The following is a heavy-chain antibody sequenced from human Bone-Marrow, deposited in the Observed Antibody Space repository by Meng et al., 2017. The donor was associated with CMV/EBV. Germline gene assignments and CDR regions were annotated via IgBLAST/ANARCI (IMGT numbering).Heavy chain of an antibody. CDR3: ARAYDFWSTDYYYGMDV. CDR2: ISSSSSYI. CDR1: GFTFSSYS. D-gene: IGHD3-3*01. Sequence: GGSLKMYSAASGFTFSSYSMNWVRQAPGKGLEWVSSISSSSSYIYYADSVKGRFTISRDNAKNSLYLQMNSLRAEDTAVYYCARAYDFWSTDYYYGMDVWGQGTTVTVSS. J-gene: IGHJ6*02. V-gene: IGHV3-21*01.